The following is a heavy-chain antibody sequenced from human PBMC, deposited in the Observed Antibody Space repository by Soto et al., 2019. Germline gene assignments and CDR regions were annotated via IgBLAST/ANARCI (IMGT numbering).Heavy chain of an antibody. CDR1: GGSISSGGYY. D-gene: IGHD3-10*01. CDR2: IYYSGST. Sequence: SETLSLTCTVSGGSISSGGYYWSWIRQHPGKGLEWIGYIYYSGSTYYNPSLKSRVTISVDTSKNQFSLKLSSVTAADTAVYYCARKVCFGESPFDYWXQGTLVPVSS. V-gene: IGHV4-31*03. CDR3: ARKVCFGESPFDY. J-gene: IGHJ4*02.